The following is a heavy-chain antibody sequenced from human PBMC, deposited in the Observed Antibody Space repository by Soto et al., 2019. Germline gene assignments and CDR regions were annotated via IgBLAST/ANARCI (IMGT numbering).Heavy chain of an antibody. CDR1: GGSISSLDSY. CDR2: MHDSGNT. J-gene: IGHJ4*02. CDR3: ARAAFDFGEFAN. V-gene: IGHV4-39*02. D-gene: IGHD3-10*01. Sequence: SATLSLTCNVSGGSISSLDSYWGWIRQPPGKGMEWIGSMHDSGNTFYNPSLKSRIVISVDTATNQLSLRLNFMTVADTAVYYCARAAFDFGEFANWGRGTMVTVSS.